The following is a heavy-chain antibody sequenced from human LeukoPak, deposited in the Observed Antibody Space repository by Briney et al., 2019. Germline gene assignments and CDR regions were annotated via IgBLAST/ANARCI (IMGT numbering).Heavy chain of an antibody. CDR2: MNPNSGNT. CDR3: ARNHYDILTGYYYYYYMDV. V-gene: IGHV1-8*03. Sequence: ASVKVSCKASGYTFISYDINWVRQVTGQGLEWMGWMNPNSGNTGYAQKFQGRVTITRSTSISTAFMELSSLRSEDTAVYYCARNHYDILTGYYYYYYMDVWGKGTTVTISS. J-gene: IGHJ6*03. CDR1: GYTFISYD. D-gene: IGHD3-9*01.